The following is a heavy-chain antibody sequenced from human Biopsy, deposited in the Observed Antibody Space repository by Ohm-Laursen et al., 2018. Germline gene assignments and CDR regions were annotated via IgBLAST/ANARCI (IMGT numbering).Heavy chain of an antibody. CDR1: GYSVTNDYY. D-gene: IGHD5-12*01. CDR2: IYYDGIT. V-gene: IGHV4-38-2*01. Sequence: TLSLTCAVSGYSVTNDYYWGWIRQPPGKGLEWIGNIYYDGITYYNPSLKSRVAMSVDTSKNQFSLRLTSVTAADTAVYYCARVAGGYAYYYGMDVWGQGTTVIVS. CDR3: ARVAGGYAYYYGMDV. J-gene: IGHJ6*02.